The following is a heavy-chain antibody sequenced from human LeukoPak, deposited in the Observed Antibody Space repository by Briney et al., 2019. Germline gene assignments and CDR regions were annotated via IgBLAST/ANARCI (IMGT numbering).Heavy chain of an antibody. D-gene: IGHD1-26*01. CDR1: GFTFSSYA. Sequence: GGSLRLSCAASGFTFSSYAMSWVRQAPGKGLEWLSGISSNGGSTYYAASVKGRFTISRDNSKNTLSLQMNSLRAEDTAVYYCAKGQWELPRSLAFDYWGQGTLVTVSS. V-gene: IGHV3-23*01. J-gene: IGHJ4*02. CDR3: AKGQWELPRSLAFDY. CDR2: ISSNGGST.